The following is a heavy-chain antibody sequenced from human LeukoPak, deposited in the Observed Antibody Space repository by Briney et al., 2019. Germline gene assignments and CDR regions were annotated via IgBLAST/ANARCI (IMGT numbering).Heavy chain of an antibody. CDR2: TYYRSKWYS. J-gene: IGHJ4*02. CDR1: GDSVSSNSAA. Sequence: KTSQTLSLTCVISGDSVSSNSAAWNWIRQSPSRGLEWLGRTYYRSKWYSYSAVSVKSRIIINPDTSKNQFSLQLNSVTPEDTAVYYCARAEVIVGATYPFDYWGQGTLVTVSS. V-gene: IGHV6-1*01. D-gene: IGHD1-26*01. CDR3: ARAEVIVGATYPFDY.